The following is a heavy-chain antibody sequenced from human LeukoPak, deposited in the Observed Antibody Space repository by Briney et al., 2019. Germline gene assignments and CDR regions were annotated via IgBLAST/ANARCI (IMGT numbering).Heavy chain of an antibody. D-gene: IGHD3-10*01. J-gene: IGHJ4*02. V-gene: IGHV3-43D*03. CDR3: AKVAKVRGGGPRGDYYFDY. CDR1: GFTFSSYA. Sequence: GGSLRLSCAASGFTFSSYAMHWVRQAPGKGLEWVSLISWDGGSTYYADSVKGRFTISRDNSKNSLYLQMNSLRAEDTALYYCAKVAKVRGGGPRGDYYFDYWGQGTLVTVSS. CDR2: ISWDGGST.